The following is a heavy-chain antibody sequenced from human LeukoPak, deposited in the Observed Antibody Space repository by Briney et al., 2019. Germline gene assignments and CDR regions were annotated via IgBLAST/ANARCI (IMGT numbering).Heavy chain of an antibody. J-gene: IGHJ4*02. V-gene: IGHV5-51*01. CDR2: IYPGDSDT. D-gene: IGHD6-6*01. Sequence: GESLKISCKGSGYSFTTYWIGWVRQMPGKGLEWMGIIYPGDSDTRYSPSFQGQVTISADKSISTAYLQWSSLKASDTAMYYCARLGPNDYSSSNPLDYWGQGTLVTVSS. CDR3: ARLGPNDYSSSNPLDY. CDR1: GYSFTTYW.